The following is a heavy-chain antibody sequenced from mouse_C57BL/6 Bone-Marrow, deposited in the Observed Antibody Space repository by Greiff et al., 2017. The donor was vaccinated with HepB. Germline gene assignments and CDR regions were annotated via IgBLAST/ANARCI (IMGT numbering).Heavy chain of an antibody. CDR2: IDPSDSYT. CDR1: GYTFTSYW. V-gene: IGHV1-59*01. D-gene: IGHD2-2*01. Sequence: QVQLQQPGAELVRPGTSVKLSCKASGYTFTSYWMHWVKQRPGQGLEWIGVIDPSDSYTNYKQKFKGKATLTVDTSSSTAYVQLSSLTSEYSAVYYCAKAGLLWLRSWFAYWGQGTLVTVSA. CDR3: AKAGLLWLRSWFAY. J-gene: IGHJ3*01.